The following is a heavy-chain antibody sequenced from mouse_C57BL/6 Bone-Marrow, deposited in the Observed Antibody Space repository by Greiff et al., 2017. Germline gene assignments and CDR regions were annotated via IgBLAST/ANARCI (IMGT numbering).Heavy chain of an antibody. CDR1: GYTFTSYG. Sequence: VQLQQSGAELARPGASVKLSCKASGYTFTSYGISWVKQRTGQGLEWIGEIYPRSGNTYYNETFKGKATLSADKASSTAYMELRSLTSEDAAVYFCAIYGNYDYAMDYWGQGTSVTVSS. CDR3: AIYGNYDYAMDY. D-gene: IGHD2-1*01. CDR2: IYPRSGNT. V-gene: IGHV1-81*01. J-gene: IGHJ4*01.